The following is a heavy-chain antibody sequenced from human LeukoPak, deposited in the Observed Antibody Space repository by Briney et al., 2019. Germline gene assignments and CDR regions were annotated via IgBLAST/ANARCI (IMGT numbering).Heavy chain of an antibody. CDR1: GFIFSDYY. CDR3: AREPYYYDSSGYVSDY. V-gene: IGHV3-11*01. J-gene: IGHJ4*02. CDR2: ISSSGSFI. Sequence: GGSLRLSCTASGFIFSDYYRSWIRQAPGKGLEWVSYISSSGSFIYYADSVKGGFTISRGNAKNSLYLQLNSLRAEDTAVYYCAREPYYYDSSGYVSDYWGQGTLVTVSS. D-gene: IGHD3-22*01.